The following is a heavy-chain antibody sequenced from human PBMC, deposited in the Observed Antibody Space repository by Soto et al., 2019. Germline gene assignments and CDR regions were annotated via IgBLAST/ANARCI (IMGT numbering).Heavy chain of an antibody. Sequence: PGGSLRLSCAASGFTFTNYAMSWVRQAPGKGLEWVSAISGSGVSIYYADSVKGRFTISRDKSKNTLYLQMNSLRAEDTAVYYCARDHHRYSGYDYVDYWGQGTLVTVSS. D-gene: IGHD5-12*01. CDR3: ARDHHRYSGYDYVDY. V-gene: IGHV3-23*01. J-gene: IGHJ4*01. CDR1: GFTFTNYA. CDR2: ISGSGVSI.